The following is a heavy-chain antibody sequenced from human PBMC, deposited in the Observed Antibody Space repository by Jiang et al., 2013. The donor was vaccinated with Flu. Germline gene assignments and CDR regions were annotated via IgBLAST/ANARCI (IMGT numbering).Heavy chain of an antibody. CDR1: GYSFTSYW. J-gene: IGHJ4*02. D-gene: IGHD3-16*02. Sequence: AEVKKARGVSEDLLKGSGYSFTSYWIGWVRQMPGKGLEWMGIIYPGDSDTRYSPSFQGQVTISADKSISTAYLQWSSLKASDTAMYYCARHPYDYVWGSYPQGDYWGQGTLVTVSS. CDR3: ARHPYDYVWGSYPQGDY. CDR2: IYPGDSDT. V-gene: IGHV5-51*01.